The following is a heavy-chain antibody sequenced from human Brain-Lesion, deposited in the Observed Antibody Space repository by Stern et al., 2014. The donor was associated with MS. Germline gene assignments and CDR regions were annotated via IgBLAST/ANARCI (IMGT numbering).Heavy chain of an antibody. J-gene: IGHJ6*02. D-gene: IGHD2-2*01. CDR3: ARGRVVPGFQYYATDV. CDR1: GGSISSGGYY. CDR2: IFNSGLP. V-gene: IGHV4-61*02. Sequence: VQLVESGPGLVKPSQTLSLSCTVSGGSISSGGYYWSWIRQPAGKGLEWIGRIFNSGLPSYTPSLKSRVTISIDTSKNQFSLRLNSMTAADTAVYYCARGRVVPGFQYYATDVWGQGTTVIVSS.